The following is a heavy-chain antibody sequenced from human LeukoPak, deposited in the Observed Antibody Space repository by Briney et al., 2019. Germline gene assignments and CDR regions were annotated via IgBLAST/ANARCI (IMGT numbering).Heavy chain of an antibody. V-gene: IGHV4-59*01. CDR2: IYYGGST. D-gene: IGHD3-10*01. J-gene: IGHJ4*02. CDR1: GGSISSYY. CDR3: AREGGSGSYGIDY. Sequence: SETLSLTCTVSGGSISSYYWSWIRQPPGKGLEWIGYIYYGGSTNYNPSLKSRVTISVDTSKNQFSLKLSSVTAADTAVYYCAREGGSGSYGIDYWGQGTLVTVSS.